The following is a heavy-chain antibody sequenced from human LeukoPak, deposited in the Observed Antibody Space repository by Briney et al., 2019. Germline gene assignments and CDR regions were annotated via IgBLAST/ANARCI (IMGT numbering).Heavy chain of an antibody. Sequence: EASVKVSCKASGYTFTGYYMHWVRQAPGQGLEWMGWISPNSGGTNYAQNFQGRVTMTRDTSISTAYMELSRLRSDDTAVYYCAREYYDSSGHYSYYFDYWGQGTLVTVSS. CDR2: ISPNSGGT. V-gene: IGHV1-2*02. CDR1: GYTFTGYY. D-gene: IGHD3-22*01. CDR3: AREYYDSSGHYSYYFDY. J-gene: IGHJ4*02.